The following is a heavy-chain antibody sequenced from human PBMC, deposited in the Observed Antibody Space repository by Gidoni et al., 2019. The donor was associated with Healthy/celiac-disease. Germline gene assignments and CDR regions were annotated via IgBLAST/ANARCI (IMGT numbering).Heavy chain of an antibody. J-gene: IGHJ4*02. Sequence: QVQLQESGPGLVKPSQTLSLTCTVSGGSIRSGGYYWSWIRQHPGKGLEWIGYIYYSGSTYYNPSLKSRVTISVDTSKNQFSLKLSSVTAADTAVYYCARGSGYGGNSGFDYWGQGTLVTVSS. V-gene: IGHV4-31*03. CDR1: GGSIRSGGYY. CDR2: IYYSGST. D-gene: IGHD4-17*01. CDR3: ARGSGYGGNSGFDY.